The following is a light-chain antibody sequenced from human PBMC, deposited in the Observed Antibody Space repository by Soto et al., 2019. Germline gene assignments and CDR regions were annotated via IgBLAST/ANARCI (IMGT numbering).Light chain of an antibody. CDR2: NVN. CDR3: SSYTTSTTVV. V-gene: IGLV2-8*01. Sequence: QSALTQPPSASGSPGQAVTISCTGTSRDIGGYDFVSWYQVRPGEAPQLIIYNVNGRPSGVPRRFSGSKSGNTASLTVSGLQAVDEADYYCSSYTTSTTVVFGTGTKVTVL. CDR1: SRDIGGYDF. J-gene: IGLJ1*01.